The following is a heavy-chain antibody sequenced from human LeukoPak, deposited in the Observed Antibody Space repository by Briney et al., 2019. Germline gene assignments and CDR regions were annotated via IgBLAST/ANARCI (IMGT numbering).Heavy chain of an antibody. CDR2: IGFGDDSA. J-gene: IGHJ4*02. Sequence: GGSLRLSCAASGFTFNSYAMSWVRQAPGKGLEWVSTIGFGDDSAYYADSVKGRFTISRDNSKNTLYLQMNSLRAEDTAVYYCAKDLAQHADQSPLDYWGQGTLVTVSS. CDR1: GFTFNSYA. CDR3: AKDLAQHADQSPLDY. V-gene: IGHV3-23*01.